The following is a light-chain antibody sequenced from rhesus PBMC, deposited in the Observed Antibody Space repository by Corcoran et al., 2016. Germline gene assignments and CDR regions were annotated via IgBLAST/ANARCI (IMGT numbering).Light chain of an antibody. V-gene: IGKV1-21*01. CDR2: KSS. CDR1: QGISSW. J-gene: IGKJ2*01. Sequence: DIQMTQSPSSLSASVGDRVTITCRASQGISSWLAWYQQKPGKAPKLLIYKSSSLQSGVPSRCSGSGCGTDFNRTISSRQPEDFATYYCQQYNSAPPYSFGQGTKVEIK. CDR3: QQYNSAPPYS.